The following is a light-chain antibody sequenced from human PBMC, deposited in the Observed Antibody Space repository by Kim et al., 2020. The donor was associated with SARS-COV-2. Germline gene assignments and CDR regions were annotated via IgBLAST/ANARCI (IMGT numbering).Light chain of an antibody. CDR1: EGGSSSC. J-gene: IGKJ1*01. CDR3: QQYGSGWT. V-gene: IGKV3-20*01. CDR2: GAA. Sequence: GGRGTRGGGGSEGGSSSCVAGYQQKPGQAPRLLSDGAASRATGSPDRVSGSGSGTDFTLSISRLEPEDFAVYYCQQYGSGWTFGQGTKVEIK.